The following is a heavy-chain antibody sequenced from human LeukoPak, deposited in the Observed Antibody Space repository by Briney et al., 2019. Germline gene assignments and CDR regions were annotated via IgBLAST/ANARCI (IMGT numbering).Heavy chain of an antibody. J-gene: IGHJ3*02. Sequence: PSETLSLTCTVSGGSISSYYWSWIRQPPGEGLEWSGYIYYSGSTNYNPSLKSRVTISVDTSKNQFSLKLSSVTAADTAVYYCAREVYSYGYSFAFDIWGQGTMVTVSS. CDR3: AREVYSYGYSFAFDI. CDR2: IYYSGST. CDR1: GGSISSYY. V-gene: IGHV4-59*01. D-gene: IGHD5-18*01.